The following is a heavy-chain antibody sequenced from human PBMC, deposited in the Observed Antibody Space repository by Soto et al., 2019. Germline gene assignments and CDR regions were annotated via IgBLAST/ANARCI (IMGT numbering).Heavy chain of an antibody. D-gene: IGHD3-3*01. V-gene: IGHV1-18*01. CDR1: GYTFNTYG. J-gene: IGHJ5*02. CDR3: ARDPHEFWPSYWLAP. CDR2: ISAYDGKT. Sequence: ASVKVSCKTSGYTFNTYGINWVRQAPGQGLELMGWISAYDGKTTYAEKFQGRDTLTTDTSTSTAYMELRSLRSDDTAIYYCARDPHEFWPSYWLAPWAQGTRVTVAT.